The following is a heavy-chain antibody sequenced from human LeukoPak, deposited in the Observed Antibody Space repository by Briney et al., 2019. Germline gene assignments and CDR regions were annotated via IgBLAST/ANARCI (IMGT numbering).Heavy chain of an antibody. CDR3: ARDQGGGYSYGWQSFDY. D-gene: IGHD5-18*01. J-gene: IGHJ4*02. CDR1: GFTFDDYA. CDR2: ISWNSGSI. V-gene: IGHV3-9*01. Sequence: HPGRSLRLSCAASGFTFDDYAMHWVRQAPGKGLEWVSGISWNSGSIGYADSVKGRFTISRDNAKNSLYLQMNSLRAEDTAVYYCARDQGGGYSYGWQSFDYWGQGTLVTVSS.